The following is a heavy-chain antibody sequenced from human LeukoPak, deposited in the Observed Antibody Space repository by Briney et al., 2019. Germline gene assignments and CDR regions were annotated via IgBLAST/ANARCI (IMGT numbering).Heavy chain of an antibody. D-gene: IGHD6-19*01. CDR2: IYYSGST. J-gene: IGHJ5*02. CDR3: ATEQWLVREGPNWFDP. V-gene: IGHV4-59*12. Sequence: SETQSLTCTVSGGSISSYYWSWIRQPPGKGLEWIGYIYYSGSTNYNPSLKSRVTISVDTSKNQFSLKLSSVTAADTAVYYCATEQWLVREGPNWFDPWGQGTLVTVSS. CDR1: GGSISSYY.